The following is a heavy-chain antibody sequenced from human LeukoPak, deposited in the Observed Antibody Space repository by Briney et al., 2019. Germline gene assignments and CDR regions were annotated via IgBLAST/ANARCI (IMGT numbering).Heavy chain of an antibody. CDR1: GYSXXSGYY. CDR3: AREMQDKSLQWIGELKKYYYYYMDV. CDR2: IYHSGST. J-gene: IGHJ6*03. V-gene: IGHV4-38-2*02. D-gene: IGHD3-10*01. Sequence: SGYSXXSGYYWGWIRQPPGKGLEWIGSIYHSGSTYYNPSLKSRVTMSVDTSKNQFSLKLSSVTAADTAVYYCAREMQDKSLQWIGELKKYYYYYMDVWGKGTTVIVSS.